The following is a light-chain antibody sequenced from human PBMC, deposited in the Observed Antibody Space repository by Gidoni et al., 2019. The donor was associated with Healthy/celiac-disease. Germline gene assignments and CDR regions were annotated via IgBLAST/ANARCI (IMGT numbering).Light chain of an antibody. Sequence: EIVMTQSPATLSVSPGERATLSCRASQSVSSNLAGYQQKPGQAPRLLIYGASTRATGIPARFSGSGSGTEFTLTISSLQSEDFAVYYCQQYNNWPLNFGPGTKVDIK. J-gene: IGKJ3*01. CDR2: GAS. CDR3: QQYNNWPLN. V-gene: IGKV3-15*01. CDR1: QSVSSN.